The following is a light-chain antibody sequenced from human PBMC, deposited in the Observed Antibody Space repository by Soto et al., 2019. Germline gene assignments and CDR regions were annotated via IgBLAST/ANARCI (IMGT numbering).Light chain of an antibody. V-gene: IGKV3-20*01. CDR2: CAS. Sequence: EILLTQSPDTLSLSPGERATLSCRAAQSVGTGLAWYQHKTGQVPRLLIYCASRRATSIPDRFTGSGSETSFNFTISRLEPVDFALYYCQHYQSGHHITFGQGTRLEIK. J-gene: IGKJ5*01. CDR3: QHYQSGHHIT. CDR1: QSVGTGL.